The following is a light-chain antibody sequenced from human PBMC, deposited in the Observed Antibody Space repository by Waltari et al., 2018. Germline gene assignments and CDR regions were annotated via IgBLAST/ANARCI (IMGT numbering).Light chain of an antibody. CDR2: WAS. CDR1: QILLYSSNNKNY. CDR3: QQYYSTLV. Sequence: DIVMTQSPDSLAVSLGERATIKCKSSQILLYSSNNKNYLAWYQQKPGQPPKLLIYWASTRESGVPDRFSGSGSGTDFTLTISSLQAEDVAIYYCQQYYSTLVFGQGTKLEIK. J-gene: IGKJ2*01. V-gene: IGKV4-1*01.